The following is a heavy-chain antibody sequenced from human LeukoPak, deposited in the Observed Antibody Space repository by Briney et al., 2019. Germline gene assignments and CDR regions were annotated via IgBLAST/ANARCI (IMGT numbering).Heavy chain of an antibody. J-gene: IGHJ3*02. Sequence: GRSLRLSCTASGFTFGDYAMSWVRQAPGKGLEWVGFIRSKAYGGTTEYAASVKGRFTISRDDSKSIAYLQMNSLKTEDTAVYYCTRDSSDPDAFDIWGQGTMVTVSS. V-gene: IGHV3-49*04. CDR2: IRSKAYGGTT. CDR3: TRDSSDPDAFDI. CDR1: GFTFGDYA. D-gene: IGHD6-19*01.